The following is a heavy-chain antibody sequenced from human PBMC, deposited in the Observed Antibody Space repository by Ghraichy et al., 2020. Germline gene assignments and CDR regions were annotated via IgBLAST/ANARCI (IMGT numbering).Heavy chain of an antibody. CDR3: ARLRDTSSIFDH. Sequence: GESLNISCAASGFTFSNHWMTWVRQGPGKGLQWVASIKPDGSDKPYVDSVEGRFTVSRDNAKNSLYLQMNFLRVDDTAIYYCARLRDTSSIFDHWGQGALVTVSS. J-gene: IGHJ4*02. V-gene: IGHV3-7*01. D-gene: IGHD3-10*01. CDR1: GFTFSNHW. CDR2: IKPDGSDK.